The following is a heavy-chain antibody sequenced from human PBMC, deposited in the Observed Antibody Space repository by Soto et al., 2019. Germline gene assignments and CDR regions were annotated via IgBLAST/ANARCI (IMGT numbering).Heavy chain of an antibody. V-gene: IGHV3-15*01. CDR1: GFTFRNAW. D-gene: IGHD1-1*01. CDR3: AAGTGTSDFDY. Sequence: PGGCLRLSCGASGFTFRNAWVSWVRQAPGKGLEWVGRVISKTYGGTTDYAAPVKGRFTISRDDSKNTLFLQMNSLKIEDTAVYYCAAGTGTSDFDYWGQGTLVTVSS. J-gene: IGHJ4*02. CDR2: VISKTYGGTT.